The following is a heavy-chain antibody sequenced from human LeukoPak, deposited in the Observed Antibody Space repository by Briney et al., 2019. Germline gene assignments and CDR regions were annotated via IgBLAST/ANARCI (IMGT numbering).Heavy chain of an antibody. V-gene: IGHV4-39*07. CDR3: ARRITMVRGVTSHFDY. D-gene: IGHD3-10*01. Sequence: PSETLSLTCTVSGGSISSSSYYWGWIRQPPGKGLEWIGEINHSGSTNYNPSLKSRVTISVDTSKNQFSLKLSSVTAADTAVYYCARRITMVRGVTSHFDYWGQGTLVTVSS. CDR1: GGSISSSSYY. J-gene: IGHJ4*02. CDR2: INHSGST.